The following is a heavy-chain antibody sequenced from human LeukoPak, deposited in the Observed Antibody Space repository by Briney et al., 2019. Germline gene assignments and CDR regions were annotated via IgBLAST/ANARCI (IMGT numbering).Heavy chain of an antibody. D-gene: IGHD5-12*01. CDR1: GYSFTSYW. CDR3: ARLYSGYDFKYYYMDV. Sequence: GESLKISCKGSGYSFTSYWIGWVRQMPGKGLEWMGIIYPGDSDTRYSPSFQGQATISADKSISTAYLQWSSLKASDTAMYYCARLYSGYDFKYYYMDVWGKGTTVTVSS. J-gene: IGHJ6*03. V-gene: IGHV5-51*01. CDR2: IYPGDSDT.